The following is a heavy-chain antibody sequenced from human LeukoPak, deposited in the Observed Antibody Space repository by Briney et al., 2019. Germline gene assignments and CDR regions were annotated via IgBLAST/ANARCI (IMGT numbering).Heavy chain of an antibody. Sequence: SETLSLTRTVSGGSISGYYWSWIRQPPGKGLDWIGYIYYSGSTNYNPSLKSRVTISVDMSKNQFSLQLSSVTAADTAVYYCARQSRDGDYIAKLFDYWGQGTLVTVSS. CDR3: ARQSRDGDYIAKLFDY. CDR1: GGSISGYY. CDR2: IYYSGST. V-gene: IGHV4-59*08. J-gene: IGHJ4*02. D-gene: IGHD4-17*01.